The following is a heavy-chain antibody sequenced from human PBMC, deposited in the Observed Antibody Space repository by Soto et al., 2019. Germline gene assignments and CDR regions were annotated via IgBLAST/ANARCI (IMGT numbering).Heavy chain of an antibody. CDR2: IRSSGSTI. CDR3: ARPRAGSSGYDAFDI. J-gene: IGHJ3*02. Sequence: GGSLRLSCAASGFTFSSYAMNWVRQAPGKGLEWVSYIRSSGSTIYYAESVKGRFTISRDNAKNSLYLQMNSLRAEDTAVYYCARPRAGSSGYDAFDIWGQGTMVTVSS. D-gene: IGHD3-22*01. CDR1: GFTFSSYA. V-gene: IGHV3-48*01.